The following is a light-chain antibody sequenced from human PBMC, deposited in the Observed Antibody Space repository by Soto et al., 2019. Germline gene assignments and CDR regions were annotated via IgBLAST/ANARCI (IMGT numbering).Light chain of an antibody. CDR2: EVT. Sequence: QSALTQPPSVSGSTGQSITMSCTGTSSDVGSANRVSWYQQSPGTAPKLMIYEVTNRPSGVPDRFSGSKSGNTASLPISWLQAEDEADYYCSSYTTTSTFVFGTGTQLTGL. J-gene: IGLJ1*01. CDR1: SSDVGSANR. V-gene: IGLV2-18*02. CDR3: SSYTTTSTFV.